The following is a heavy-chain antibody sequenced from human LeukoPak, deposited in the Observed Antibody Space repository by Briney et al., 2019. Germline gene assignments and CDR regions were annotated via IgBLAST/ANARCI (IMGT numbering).Heavy chain of an antibody. D-gene: IGHD3-10*01. CDR2: IIPLSGTA. J-gene: IGHJ4*02. Sequence: ASVKVSCKASGGTFNNYAISWVRQAPGQGLEWMGGIIPLSGTANYAQKFQGRVTITTDESTSTDYMELSNLRSDDTAVYYCASRTADYGSGSHYGHWGQGTLVTVSS. V-gene: IGHV1-69*05. CDR1: GGTFNNYA. CDR3: ASRTADYGSGSHYGH.